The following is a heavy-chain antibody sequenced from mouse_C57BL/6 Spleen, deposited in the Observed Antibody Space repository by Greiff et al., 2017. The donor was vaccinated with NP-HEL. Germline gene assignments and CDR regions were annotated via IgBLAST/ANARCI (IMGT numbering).Heavy chain of an antibody. D-gene: IGHD1-1*01. CDR1: GYAFSSSG. CDR2: IYPGDGGT. CDR3: AGWYYGGSYWFED. V-gene: IGHV1-82*01. J-gene: IGHJ2*01. Sequence: VQLQQSGPELVRPGASVTMSCKASGYAFSSSGMNWVKQRPGKGLEWIGPIYPGDGGTTYNGKFKGKATLTADKSSSTAYMQLSSLTSEDSAVYLCAGWYYGGSYWFEDWGQGTTLTAS.